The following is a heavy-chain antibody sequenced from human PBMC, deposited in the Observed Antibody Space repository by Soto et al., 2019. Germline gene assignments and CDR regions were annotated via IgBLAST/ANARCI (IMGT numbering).Heavy chain of an antibody. J-gene: IGHJ6*02. V-gene: IGHV5-51*01. CDR1: GYSFTSYW. CDR2: IYPGDSDT. CDR3: ARLSGRYRSYYYYYGMDV. Sequence: PGESLKLSCKGSGYSFTSYWIGWVRQMPGKGLEWMGIIYPGDSDTRYSPSFQGQVTISADKSISTAYLQWSSLKASDTAMYYCARLSGRYRSYYYYYGMDVWGQGTTVTVS. D-gene: IGHD1-26*01.